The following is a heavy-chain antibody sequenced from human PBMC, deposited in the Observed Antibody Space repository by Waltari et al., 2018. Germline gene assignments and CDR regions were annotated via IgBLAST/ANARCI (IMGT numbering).Heavy chain of an antibody. D-gene: IGHD3-22*01. CDR3: AHRPSITMIVKADNWFDP. Sequence: QITLKESGPTLVKPTQTLTLTCTFSGFSLSTSGVGVGWIRQPPGKALEWLALIYWNDDKRYSPSLKSRLTITQDTSKNQVVLTMTNMDPVDTATYYCAHRPSITMIVKADNWFDPWGQGTLVTVSS. V-gene: IGHV2-5*01. CDR2: IYWNDDK. CDR1: GFSLSTSGVG. J-gene: IGHJ5*02.